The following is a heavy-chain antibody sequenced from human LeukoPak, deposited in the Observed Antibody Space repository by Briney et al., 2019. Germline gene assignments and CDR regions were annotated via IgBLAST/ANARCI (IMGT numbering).Heavy chain of an antibody. CDR3: ASRVGIVGATGVFDH. V-gene: IGHV3-66*01. D-gene: IGHD1-26*01. CDR2: IFSDGST. Sequence: PGGSLRLSCAASXFSFSDYYMNWIRQAPGKGLEWGSVIFSDGSTSYADSVKGRFTISRDNSKNTVYLQMNSLRAEDTAVYYCASRVGIVGATGVFDHWGQGTLVTVSS. CDR1: XFSFSDYY. J-gene: IGHJ5*02.